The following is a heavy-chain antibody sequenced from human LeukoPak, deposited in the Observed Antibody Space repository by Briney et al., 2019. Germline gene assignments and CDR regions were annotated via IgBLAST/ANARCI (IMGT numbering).Heavy chain of an antibody. CDR2: INHSGST. CDR1: GGSFSGYY. V-gene: IGHV4-34*01. J-gene: IGHJ3*02. CDR3: AREPIVGATSDAFDI. Sequence: PSETLSLTCAVYGGSFSGYYWSWIRQPPGKGLEWIGEINHSGSTNYNPSLKSRVTISVDTSKNQFSLKLSSVTAADTAVYYCAREPIVGATSDAFDIWGQGTMVTVSS. D-gene: IGHD1-26*01.